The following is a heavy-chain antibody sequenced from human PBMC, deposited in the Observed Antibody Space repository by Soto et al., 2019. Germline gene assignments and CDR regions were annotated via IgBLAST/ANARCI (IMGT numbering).Heavy chain of an antibody. CDR1: GSSSDPFT. D-gene: IGHD6-19*01. Sequence: PGGSLRLSCVASGSSSDPFTMHWVRELPVKGLEWVAAIGTAGDTYYLGSVKGRFTISRENDKKSLNLQISDIRVEDTAFYYSVRGGPESSGISADDAFDIWGQGTVVTVSS. CDR3: VRGGPESSGISADDAFDI. CDR2: IGTAGDT. V-gene: IGHV3-13*01. J-gene: IGHJ3*02.